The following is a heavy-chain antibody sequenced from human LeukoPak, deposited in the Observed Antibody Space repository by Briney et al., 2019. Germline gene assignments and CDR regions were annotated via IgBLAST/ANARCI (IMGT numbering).Heavy chain of an antibody. CDR3: ARVAVLYYNPMDV. CDR1: GGSISSGNW. CDR2: IYHSGST. D-gene: IGHD6-19*01. J-gene: IGHJ6*02. V-gene: IGHV4-4*02. Sequence: TASETLSFTCAVSGGSISSGNWWSWVRQPPGKGLEWIGEIYHSGSTNYNPSLKSRVTISVDKSKNQFSLKLTSVTAADTAVYYCARVAVLYYNPMDVWGQGTTVTVSS.